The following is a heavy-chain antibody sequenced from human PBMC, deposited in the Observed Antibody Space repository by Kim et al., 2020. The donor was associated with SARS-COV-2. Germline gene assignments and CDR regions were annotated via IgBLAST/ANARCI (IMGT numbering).Heavy chain of an antibody. CDR3: ARAYSTGEADY. J-gene: IGHJ4*02. D-gene: IGHD2-15*01. V-gene: IGHV4-34*01. CDR1: GGSFSGYY. Sequence: SETLSLTCAVYGGSFSGYYWSWIRQPPGKGLEWIGEINHSGSTNYNPSLKSRVTISVDTSKNQFSLKLSSVTAADTAVYYCARAYSTGEADYWGQGTLVTVSS. CDR2: INHSGST.